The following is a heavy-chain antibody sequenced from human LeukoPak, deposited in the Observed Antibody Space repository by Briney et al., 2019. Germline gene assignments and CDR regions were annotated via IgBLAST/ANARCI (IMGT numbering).Heavy chain of an antibody. V-gene: IGHV1-46*01. J-gene: IGHJ4*02. CDR2: INPSGGGT. CDR1: GYTFTSYY. D-gene: IGHD2-2*01. Sequence: ASVKVSCKASGYTFTSYYMHWVRQAPGQGLEWMGIINPSGGGTSYAQKFQGRVTMTRDTSTSTVYMELSSLRSEDTAVYYCARAYKHCSSTSCYTFDYWGQGTLVTVSS. CDR3: ARAYKHCSSTSCYTFDY.